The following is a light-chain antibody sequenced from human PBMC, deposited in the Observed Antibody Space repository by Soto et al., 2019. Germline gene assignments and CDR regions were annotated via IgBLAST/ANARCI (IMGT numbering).Light chain of an antibody. V-gene: IGLV2-14*01. J-gene: IGLJ2*01. CDR2: DVS. CDR3: SSYTSSSTPYVV. Sequence: QSVLTQPASVSGSPGQSITISCTGTSSDGGGYNYVSWYQQHPGKAPKLMIYDVSNRPSGVSNRFSGSKSGNTASLTISGLQAEDEADYYCSSYTSSSTPYVVFGGGTKVTVL. CDR1: SSDGGGYNY.